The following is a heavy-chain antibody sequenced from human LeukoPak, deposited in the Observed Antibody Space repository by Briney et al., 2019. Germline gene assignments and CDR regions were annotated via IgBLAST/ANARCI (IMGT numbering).Heavy chain of an antibody. CDR1: GFTFSSYE. Sequence: GGSLRLSCAASGFTFSSYEMNWVRQAPGKGLEWVSHISSSGSTIYYADSVKGRFTISRDNAKNSLYLQMNSLRAEDTAVYYCATLYYDFWSGWFDPWGQGTLVTVSS. V-gene: IGHV3-48*03. D-gene: IGHD3-3*01. CDR2: ISSSGSTI. J-gene: IGHJ5*02. CDR3: ATLYYDFWSGWFDP.